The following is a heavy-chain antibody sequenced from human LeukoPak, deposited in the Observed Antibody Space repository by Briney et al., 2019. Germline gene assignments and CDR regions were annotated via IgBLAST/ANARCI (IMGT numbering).Heavy chain of an antibody. CDR2: INTNTGNP. Sequence: ASVKVSCKASGYTFTSYAMNWVRQAPGQGLEWMGWINTNTGNPTYAQGFTGRFVFSLDTSVSTAYLQISSLKAEDTAVYYCARATNYYDFWSGYRDYYYYYMDVWGKGTTVTVSS. V-gene: IGHV7-4-1*02. CDR3: ARATNYYDFWSGYRDYYYYYMDV. CDR1: GYTFTSYA. J-gene: IGHJ6*03. D-gene: IGHD3-3*01.